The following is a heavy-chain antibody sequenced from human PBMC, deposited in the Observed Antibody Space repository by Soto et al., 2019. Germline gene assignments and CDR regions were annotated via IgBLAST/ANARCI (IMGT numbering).Heavy chain of an antibody. J-gene: IGHJ4*02. CDR2: INAANGNT. Sequence: VQLVQSGAEVKKPGASVKVSCKASGYTFTTYAMHWVRQAPGQRLEWMGWINAANGNTKYSQKFQGRVTITRDTSASTAYMELSSLRSEDTAVYTCARSLMNPAMVTFYYFDYWGQGTLVTVSS. CDR3: ARSLMNPAMVTFYYFDY. V-gene: IGHV1-3*01. CDR1: GYTFTTYA. D-gene: IGHD5-18*01.